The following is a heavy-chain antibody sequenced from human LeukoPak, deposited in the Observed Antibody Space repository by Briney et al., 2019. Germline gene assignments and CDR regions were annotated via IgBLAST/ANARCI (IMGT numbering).Heavy chain of an antibody. CDR2: IYYSGST. CDR1: GGSISSGDYY. CDR3: AREALEYSTYYYYYYYMDV. Sequence: SQTLSLTCTVSGGSISSGDYYWSWIRQPPGRGLEWIGYIYYSGSTYYNPSLNSRVTISVDTSKNQFSLKLSSVPAADTAVYYCAREALEYSTYYYYYYYMDVWGKGTTVTVSS. D-gene: IGHD6-6*01. V-gene: IGHV4-30-4*08. J-gene: IGHJ6*03.